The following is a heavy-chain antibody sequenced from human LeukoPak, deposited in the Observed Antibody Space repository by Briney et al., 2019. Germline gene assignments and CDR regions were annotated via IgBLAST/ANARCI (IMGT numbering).Heavy chain of an antibody. CDR1: VFTFSDYY. J-gene: IGHJ3*02. V-gene: IGHV3-11*01. D-gene: IGHD3-22*01. CDR3: AGVGYYDSSGYSI. CDR2: ISSSGSTI. Sequence: PGGSLRLSCAASVFTFSDYYMSWIRQAPGKGLEWVSYISSSGSTIYYADSVKGRFTISRDNAKNSLYLQMNSLRAEDTAVYYCAGVGYYDSSGYSIWGQGTMVTVSS.